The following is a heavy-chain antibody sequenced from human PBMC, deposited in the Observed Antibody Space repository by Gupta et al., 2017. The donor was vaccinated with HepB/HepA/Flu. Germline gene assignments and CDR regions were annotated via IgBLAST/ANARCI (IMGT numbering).Heavy chain of an antibody. CDR3: AKDGYSSSWYDIDY. D-gene: IGHD6-13*01. V-gene: IGHV3-23*01. J-gene: IGHJ4*02. Sequence: EVQLLESGGGLVQPGGSLSLSCAASGFTFRTYAMTWVRQVPGKGLEWVSSVSSIVHDTYYRDSVKGRFTRSRENSKDTLYLEMNSLRAEDTAVYFCAKDGYSSSWYDIDYWGQGTLVTVSS. CDR2: VSSIVHDT. CDR1: GFTFRTYA.